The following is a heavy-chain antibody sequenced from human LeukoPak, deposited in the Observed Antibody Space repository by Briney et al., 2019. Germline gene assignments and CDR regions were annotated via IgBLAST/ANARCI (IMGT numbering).Heavy chain of an antibody. CDR1: GFTFSSYS. V-gene: IGHV3-21*01. D-gene: IGHD2-15*01. J-gene: IGHJ5*02. Sequence: GGSLRLSCAASGFTFSSYSMNWVRQAPGKGLEWVSSISSSSSYIYYADSVKGRFTISRDNAKNSLYLQMNSLRAEDTAVYYCARDLTLKLGYCSDGSCRYNWFDPWGQGTLVTVSS. CDR2: ISSSSSYI. CDR3: ARDLTLKLGYCSDGSCRYNWFDP.